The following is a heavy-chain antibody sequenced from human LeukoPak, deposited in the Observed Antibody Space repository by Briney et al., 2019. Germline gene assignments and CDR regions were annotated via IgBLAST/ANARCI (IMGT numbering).Heavy chain of an antibody. CDR2: INHSGST. D-gene: IGHD1-26*01. V-gene: IGHV4-34*01. J-gene: IGHJ4*02. CDR1: GGSFSGYY. CDR3: ATGKRWEPEFDY. Sequence: SETLSLTCAVYGGSFSGYYWSWIRQPPGKGLEWIGEINHSGSTNYNPSLKSRVTISVDTSKNQFSLKLSSVTAADTAVYYRATGKRWEPEFDYWGQGTLVTVSS.